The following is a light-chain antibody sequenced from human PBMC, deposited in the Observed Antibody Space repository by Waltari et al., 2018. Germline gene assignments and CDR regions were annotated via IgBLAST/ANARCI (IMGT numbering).Light chain of an antibody. Sequence: ELVMTQSPATLSVSPGERATLSCRASQSVSSNLAWYQQKPGQAPRLLIYGASIRATGIPARFSGSGSGTEFTLTISSLQSEDFAVYYCQQYNNWPPGVTFGPGTKVDIK. CDR3: QQYNNWPPGVT. V-gene: IGKV3-15*01. J-gene: IGKJ3*01. CDR2: GAS. CDR1: QSVSSN.